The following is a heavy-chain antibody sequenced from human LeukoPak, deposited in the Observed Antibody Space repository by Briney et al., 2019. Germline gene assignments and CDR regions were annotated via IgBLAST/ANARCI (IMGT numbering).Heavy chain of an antibody. Sequence: GGSLRLSCATSGFTFSNYAMSWVRQSPGKGVEWVSSIGGNEEKTLYRHSVKGRFTISRDNSKNTLYLQVNSLRAEDTAVYHCTKVIRNYDMAFDYWGQGTLVTVSS. CDR3: TKVIRNYDMAFDY. CDR1: GFTFSNYA. J-gene: IGHJ4*02. D-gene: IGHD3-9*01. V-gene: IGHV3-23*01. CDR2: IGGNEEKT.